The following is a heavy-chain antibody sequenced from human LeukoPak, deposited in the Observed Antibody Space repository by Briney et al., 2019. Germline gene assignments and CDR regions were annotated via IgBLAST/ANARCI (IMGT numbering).Heavy chain of an antibody. CDR2: IYDSGAT. D-gene: IGHD6-6*01. Sequence: PSGTLSLTCTVFGSMSNHFWSWIRQSPGKGLEWIGYIYDSGATDYNPSLKSRVTMSLDTSANQFSLKLSSVSTADTAVYYCATRPAGNTWAAIFGFWSRGTLVTVSS. CDR3: ATRPAGNTWAAIFGF. J-gene: IGHJ4*02. V-gene: IGHV4-59*11. CDR1: GSMSNHF.